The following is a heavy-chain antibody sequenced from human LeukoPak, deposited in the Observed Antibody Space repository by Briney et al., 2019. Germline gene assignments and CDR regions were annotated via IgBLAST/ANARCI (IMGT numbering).Heavy chain of an antibody. D-gene: IGHD3-22*01. Sequence: ASVKVSCKASGYTFTSYDINWVRQATGQGLEWMGWMNPNSGNTGYAQKFQGRVTMTTDTSTSTAYMELRSLRSDDTAVYYCARDDSSGQGYAFDIWGQGTMVTVSS. V-gene: IGHV1-8*02. CDR3: ARDDSSGQGYAFDI. CDR2: MNPNSGNT. J-gene: IGHJ3*02. CDR1: GYTFTSYD.